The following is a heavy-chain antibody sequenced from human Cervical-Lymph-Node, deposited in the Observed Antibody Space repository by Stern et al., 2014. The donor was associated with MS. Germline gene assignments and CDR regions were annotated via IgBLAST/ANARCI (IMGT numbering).Heavy chain of an antibody. CDR2: LYWDGDQ. CDR1: GFSLTTIGTG. V-gene: IGHV2-5*02. CDR3: AHTLLYCSSTSCYTGSHFDY. Sequence: QVTLKESGPTLVKPTQTLTLTCTFSGFSLTTIGTGVGWIRQPPGKALEWLALLYWDGDQVYSPSLKTRLTITKDTSKNQVVLTMTNMDPVDTATYYCAHTLLYCSSTSCYTGSHFDYWGQGTLVTVSS. D-gene: IGHD2-2*02. J-gene: IGHJ4*02.